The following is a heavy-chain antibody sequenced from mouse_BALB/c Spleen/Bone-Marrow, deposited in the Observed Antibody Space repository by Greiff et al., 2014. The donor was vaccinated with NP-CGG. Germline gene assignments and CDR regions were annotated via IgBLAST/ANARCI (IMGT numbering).Heavy chain of an antibody. V-gene: IGHV1-14*01. J-gene: IGHJ2*01. Sequence: VQLKESGPELVKPGASVKMSCKASGYTFTSYVMHWVKQKPGQGLEWIGCINPYNDGTKYNEKFKGKATLTSDKSSSTAYTELSSLTSEDSAVYYCAREGGYDEDYFDYWGQGTTLTVSS. D-gene: IGHD2-2*01. CDR2: INPYNDGT. CDR3: AREGGYDEDYFDY. CDR1: GYTFTSYV.